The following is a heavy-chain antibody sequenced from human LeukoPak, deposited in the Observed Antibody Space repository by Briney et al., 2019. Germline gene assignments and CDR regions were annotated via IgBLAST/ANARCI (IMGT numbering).Heavy chain of an antibody. D-gene: IGHD6-13*01. Sequence: CAVYGGSFSXYXXXXIXQPPGXXXXXIGETNHSGSTNYNPSLKSRVTISVDTSKNQFSLKLSSVTAADTAVYYCASNPRYSGTPFGYWGQGTLVTVSS. J-gene: IGHJ4*02. CDR2: TNHSGST. CDR1: GGSFSXYX. V-gene: IGHV4-34*01. CDR3: ASNPRYSGTPFGY.